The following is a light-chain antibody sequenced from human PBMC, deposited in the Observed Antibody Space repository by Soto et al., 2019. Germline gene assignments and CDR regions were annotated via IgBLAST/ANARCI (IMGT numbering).Light chain of an antibody. J-gene: IGLJ1*01. CDR1: SSDVGGYNY. V-gene: IGLV2-14*03. CDR3: NSYTSSSTLLYV. Sequence: QSALTQPASVSGSPGQSITISCTGTSSDVGGYNYVSWYQHHPGKAPKLMIYDVSNRPSGVSNRFSGSKSGNTASLTISGLHAEDEADYYCNSYTSSSTLLYVFGTGTKVTVL. CDR2: DVS.